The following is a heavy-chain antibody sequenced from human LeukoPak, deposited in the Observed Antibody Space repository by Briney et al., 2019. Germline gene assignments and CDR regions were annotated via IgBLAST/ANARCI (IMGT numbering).Heavy chain of an antibody. J-gene: IGHJ4*02. Sequence: SETLSLTCTVSGGSISSYYWSWIRQPAGKGLEWIGRIYTSGSTNYNPSLKSRVTMSVDTSKNQFSLKLSSVTAADTAVYYCARLFGLPARGVIIGYYFDYWGQGTLVTVSS. CDR3: ARLFGLPARGVIIGYYFDY. V-gene: IGHV4-4*07. CDR2: IYTSGST. D-gene: IGHD3-10*01. CDR1: GGSISSYY.